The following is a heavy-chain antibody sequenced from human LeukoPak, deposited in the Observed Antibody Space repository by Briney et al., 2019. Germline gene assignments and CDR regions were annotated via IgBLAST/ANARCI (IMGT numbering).Heavy chain of an antibody. CDR3: ARDVRLDCTNGVCYRYYYGMDV. V-gene: IGHV1-69*13. CDR2: IIPIFGTA. Sequence: ASVKVSCKASGYTFTSYAMNWVRQAPGQGLEWMGGIIPIFGTANYAQKFQGRVTITADESTSTAYMELSSLRSDDTAVYYCARDVRLDCTNGVCYRYYYGMDVWGQGTTVTVSS. D-gene: IGHD2-8*01. J-gene: IGHJ6*02. CDR1: GYTFTSYA.